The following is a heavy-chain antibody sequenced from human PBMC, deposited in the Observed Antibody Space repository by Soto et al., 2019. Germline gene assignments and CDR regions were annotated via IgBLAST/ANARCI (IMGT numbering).Heavy chain of an antibody. Sequence: PSETLSLTCTVSGDSITSNSYSCNWIRQPPGKGLEWIGYIYHSGSTYYNPSLKSRVTISVDRSKNQFSLKLSSVTAADTAVYYCARGMTTVTTFDYWGQGTLVTVSS. J-gene: IGHJ4*02. CDR3: ARGMTTVTTFDY. CDR2: IYHSGST. D-gene: IGHD4-17*01. V-gene: IGHV4-30-2*01. CDR1: GDSITSNSYS.